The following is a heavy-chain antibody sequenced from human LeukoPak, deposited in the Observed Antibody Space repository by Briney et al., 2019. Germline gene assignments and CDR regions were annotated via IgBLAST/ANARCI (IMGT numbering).Heavy chain of an antibody. CDR2: IWYDGSNK. J-gene: IGHJ4*02. Sequence: GGSLRLSCAASGFTFSRYGMHWVRQAPGKGLEWVAVIWYDGSNKYYADSVKGRFTISRDNSKNTLYLQMNSLRAEDTAVYYCARVWSKPFFDYWGQGTLVTVSS. D-gene: IGHD2-21*01. CDR1: GFTFSRYG. CDR3: ARVWSKPFFDY. V-gene: IGHV3-33*01.